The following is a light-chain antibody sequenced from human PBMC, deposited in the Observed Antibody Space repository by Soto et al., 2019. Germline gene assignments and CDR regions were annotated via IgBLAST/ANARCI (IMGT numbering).Light chain of an antibody. V-gene: IGKV3-20*01. J-gene: IGKJ2*01. Sequence: EIVLTQSPGTLSLSPGERATLSCRASQSVSSSYLAWYQQKPGQAPRLLIYGASSRATGIPDRFSGSGSGPDFPLTISRLEPEDFAVYYCQQYGRSPYTFGQGTKLEIK. CDR2: GAS. CDR3: QQYGRSPYT. CDR1: QSVSSSY.